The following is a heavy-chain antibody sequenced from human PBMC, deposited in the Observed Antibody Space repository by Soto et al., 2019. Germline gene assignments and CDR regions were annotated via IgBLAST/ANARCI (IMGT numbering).Heavy chain of an antibody. J-gene: IGHJ4*02. D-gene: IGHD2-2*01. CDR1: GFTFSSYW. Sequence: EVQLVESGGGLVQPGGSLRLSCAASGFTFSSYWMSWVRQAPGKGLEWVANIKQDGSEKYYVDSVKGRFTISRDNAKNSLYLQMNSLRGEDKAVYYCARGRGCSTGCHNFDHWGQGTLVTVSS. V-gene: IGHV3-7*01. CDR3: ARGRGCSTGCHNFDH. CDR2: IKQDGSEK.